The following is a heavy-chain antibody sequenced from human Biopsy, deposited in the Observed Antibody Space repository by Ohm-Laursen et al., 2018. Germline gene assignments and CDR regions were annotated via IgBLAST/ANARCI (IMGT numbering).Heavy chain of an antibody. CDR3: VRGRSMDV. V-gene: IGHV3-7*01. J-gene: IGHJ6*02. CDR1: GFTFSSSW. Sequence: GSLRLSCAATGFTFSSSWMTWVRQAPGKGLEWVAMIKQDGSEDYYVDSVKGRFTISRDNAQKSLDLQLNSLRAEDTAVYYCVRGRSMDVWGQGTTVTVPS. CDR2: IKQDGSED.